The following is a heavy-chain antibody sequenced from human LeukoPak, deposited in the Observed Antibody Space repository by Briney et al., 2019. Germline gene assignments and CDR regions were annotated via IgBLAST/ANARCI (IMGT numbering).Heavy chain of an antibody. Sequence: GGSLRLSCAASGFTFSSSWMHWVRQAPGKVLVWVSRITRDGSSTTYADSVKGRFTTSRDNAKNTTYLQMDSLRDDDTAVYYCARDPGYESWSPFWGGMDVWGNGTTVIVSS. CDR2: ITRDGSST. V-gene: IGHV3-74*01. CDR3: ARDPGYESWSPFWGGMDV. D-gene: IGHD3-16*01. CDR1: GFTFSSSW. J-gene: IGHJ6*04.